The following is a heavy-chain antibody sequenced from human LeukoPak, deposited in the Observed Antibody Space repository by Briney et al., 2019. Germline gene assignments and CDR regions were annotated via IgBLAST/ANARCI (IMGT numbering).Heavy chain of an antibody. V-gene: IGHV3-64*01. CDR3: ARAGLKTTVTTTQRSVWYFYL. D-gene: IGHD4-17*01. CDR2: ITSNGGST. Sequence: PGGSPRLSCAASGFTFSSFAMHWLRQAPGKGLEYVSAITSNGGSTYYGNSVKGRFTISRDNSKNTLYLQMGSLRVEDMAVYYCARAGLKTTVTTTQRSVWYFYLWGRSTLVTVSS. CDR1: GFTFSSFA. J-gene: IGHJ2*01.